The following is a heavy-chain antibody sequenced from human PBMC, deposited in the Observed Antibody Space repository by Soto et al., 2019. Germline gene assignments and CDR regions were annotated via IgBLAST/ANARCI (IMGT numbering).Heavy chain of an antibody. CDR2: INPNSGGT. D-gene: IGHD2-15*01. J-gene: IGHJ4*02. CDR1: GYTFTGYY. Sequence: ASVKVSCKASGYTFTGYYMHWVRQAPGQGLEWMGWINPNSGGTNYAQKFQGWVAMTRDTSISTAYMELSRLRSDDTAVYYCARTTTPGGGNTFDYWGQGTLVTVS. V-gene: IGHV1-2*04. CDR3: ARTTTPGGGNTFDY.